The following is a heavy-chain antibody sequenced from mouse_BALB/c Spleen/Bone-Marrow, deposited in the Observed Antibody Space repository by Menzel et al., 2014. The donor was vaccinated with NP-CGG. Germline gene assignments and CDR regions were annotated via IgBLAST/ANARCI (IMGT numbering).Heavy chain of an antibody. J-gene: IGHJ4*01. CDR3: ARPYGNYDAMDY. CDR2: IYPGDGDT. CDR1: GYTFTSYW. Sequence: QVTLKECGAELARPGASVKLSCKASGYTFTSYWMQWVKQRPGQGLEWIGAIYPGDGDTRYTQKFRGKATLTADKSSNPAYMQLSSLTSEDSAVYFWARPYGNYDAMDYRGQGTSVTGSS. D-gene: IGHD2-1*01. V-gene: IGHV1-87*01.